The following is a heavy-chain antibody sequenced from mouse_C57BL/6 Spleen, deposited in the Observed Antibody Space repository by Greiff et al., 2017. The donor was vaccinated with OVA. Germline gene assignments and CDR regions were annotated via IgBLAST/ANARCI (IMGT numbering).Heavy chain of an antibody. CDR3: TRSGYIWFAY. V-gene: IGHV1-15*01. CDR2: IDPETGGT. J-gene: IGHJ3*01. Sequence: QVQLKESGAELVRPGASVTLSCKASGYTFTDYEMHWVKQTPVHGLEWIGAIDPETGGTAYNQKFKGKAILTADKSSSTAYMELRSLTSEDSAVYYCTRSGYIWFAYWGQGTLVTVSA. CDR1: GYTFTDYE. D-gene: IGHD3-1*01.